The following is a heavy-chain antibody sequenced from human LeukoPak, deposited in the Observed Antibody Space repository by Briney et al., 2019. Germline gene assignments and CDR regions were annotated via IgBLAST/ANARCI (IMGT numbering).Heavy chain of an antibody. J-gene: IGHJ6*03. D-gene: IGHD3-10*01. CDR2: INPNSGDA. Sequence: GASVKVSCKASGYTVTGYYIHWVRQAPGQGLEWMGWINPNSGDANYAQKFQGEVTMTRDTSISTAYMELSRLRSDDTAVYYCARGVTGIYYYYYMDVWGKGTTVTVSS. V-gene: IGHV1-2*02. CDR1: GYTVTGYY. CDR3: ARGVTGIYYYYYMDV.